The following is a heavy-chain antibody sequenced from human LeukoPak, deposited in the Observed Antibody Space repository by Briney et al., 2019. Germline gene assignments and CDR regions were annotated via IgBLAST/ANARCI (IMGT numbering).Heavy chain of an antibody. V-gene: IGHV4-4*07. CDR2: IYTSGST. CDR1: GGSISSYY. CDR3: ARVRTAAAGYNWFDP. D-gene: IGHD6-13*01. J-gene: IGHJ5*02. Sequence: SETLSLTCTVSGGSISSYYWSWIRQPAGKGLEWIGRIYTSGSTNYNPSLKSRVTMSVDTSKNQFSLKLSSVTAADTAVYYCARVRTAAAGYNWFDPWGQGTLVTVSS.